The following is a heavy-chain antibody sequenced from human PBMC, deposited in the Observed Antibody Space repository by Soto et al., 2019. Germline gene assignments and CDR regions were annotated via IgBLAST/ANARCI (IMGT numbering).Heavy chain of an antibody. D-gene: IGHD1-26*01. V-gene: IGHV4-30-4*01. CDR2: IYHRGNT. Sequence: SETLSLTCSVSGGPISGGDYFWGWSRQPPGKGLEWIGHIYHRGNTYTNPSLKSRLTISVDTSKNQFSLNLNSVTAADTAVYYRANELSGHEVGQWGQGTPVTVSS. J-gene: IGHJ4*02. CDR1: GGPISGGDYF. CDR3: ANELSGHEVGQ.